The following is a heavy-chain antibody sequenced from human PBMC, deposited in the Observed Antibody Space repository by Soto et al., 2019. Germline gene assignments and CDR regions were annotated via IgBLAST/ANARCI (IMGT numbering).Heavy chain of an antibody. V-gene: IGHV6-1*01. CDR3: ARVRDSSCWYRDYYYGMDV. CDR2: TYYRSRWYN. J-gene: IGHJ6*02. CDR1: GDSVSSNSAA. D-gene: IGHD6-13*01. Sequence: SQTLSLTCAISGDSVSSNSAAWNWIRQSPSRGLEWLGRTYYRSRWYNDYAVSVKSRITINPDTSKNQFSLQLNSVTPEDTAVYYCARVRDSSCWYRDYYYGMDVWGQGTTVTAP.